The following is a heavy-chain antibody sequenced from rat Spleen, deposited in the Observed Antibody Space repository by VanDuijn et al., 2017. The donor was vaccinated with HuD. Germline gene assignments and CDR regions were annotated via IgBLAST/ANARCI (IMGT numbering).Heavy chain of an antibody. D-gene: IGHD1-9*01. Sequence: EVQLVETGGGLVQPGRSLKLSCVASGFTFSDYSMAWVRQAPKKGPEWVATIIYDGSGTYYRDSVKGRFTISRDNAKSTLYLQMNSLRSEDTATYYCTRVGHTMGITPGYWGQGVMVTVSS. CDR2: IIYDGSGT. CDR3: TRVGHTMGITPGY. CDR1: GFTFSDYS. J-gene: IGHJ2*01. V-gene: IGHV5-7*01.